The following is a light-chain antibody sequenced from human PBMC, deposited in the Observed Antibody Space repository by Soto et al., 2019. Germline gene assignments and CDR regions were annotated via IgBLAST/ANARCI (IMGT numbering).Light chain of an antibody. CDR1: SSDIGSYNY. V-gene: IGLV2-14*01. Sequence: QSALTQPAAVSGPPGQSITISCTGTSSDIGSYNYVSWYQQHSGKAPKLVIYEVRNRPSGISNRFSASKSGNTASLTISGLQAEDEADYYCTSYTSNTTWVFGGGTKLTVL. CDR3: TSYTSNTTWV. J-gene: IGLJ3*02. CDR2: EVR.